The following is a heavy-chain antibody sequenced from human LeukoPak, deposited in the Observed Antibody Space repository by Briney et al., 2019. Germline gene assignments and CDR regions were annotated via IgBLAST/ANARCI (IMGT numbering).Heavy chain of an antibody. J-gene: IGHJ4*02. Sequence: PSETLSLTCTVSGGSISSSSYYWGWIRQPPGKGLEWIGSIYYSGSTYYNPSLKSRVTISVDTSKNQFSLKLSSVTAADTAVYYCARLIYSAATIWGQGTLVTVSS. CDR1: GGSISSSSYY. CDR3: ARLIYSAATI. D-gene: IGHD2-21*01. CDR2: IYYSGST. V-gene: IGHV4-39*01.